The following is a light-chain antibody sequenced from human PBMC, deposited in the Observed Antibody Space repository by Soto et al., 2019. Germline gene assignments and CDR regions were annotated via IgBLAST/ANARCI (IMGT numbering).Light chain of an antibody. CDR2: GTS. V-gene: IGKV3-15*01. CDR1: QSIASN. J-gene: IGKJ4*01. Sequence: EIVMTQSPATLSVSPGERATLFCRASQSIASNLAWYQQKAGQAPRLLIYGTSTRATGIPARFSGSGTGTEFTLTISNLQSEDSAVYYCQQYNNWPPLSFGGGTKVEIK. CDR3: QQYNNWPPLS.